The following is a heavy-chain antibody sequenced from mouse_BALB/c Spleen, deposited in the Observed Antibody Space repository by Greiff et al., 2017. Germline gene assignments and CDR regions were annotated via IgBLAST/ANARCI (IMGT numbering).Heavy chain of an antibody. D-gene: IGHD1-1*01. V-gene: IGHV14-3*02. CDR2: IDPANGNT. J-gene: IGHJ4*01. Sequence: VQLQQSGAELVKPGASVKLSCTASGFNIKDTYMHWVKQRPEQGLEWIGRIDPANGNTKYDPKFQGKATITADTSSNTAYLQLSSLTSEDTAVYYCARPYYYGSSYDHYAMDYWGQGTSVTVSS. CDR1: GFNIKDTY. CDR3: ARPYYYGSSYDHYAMDY.